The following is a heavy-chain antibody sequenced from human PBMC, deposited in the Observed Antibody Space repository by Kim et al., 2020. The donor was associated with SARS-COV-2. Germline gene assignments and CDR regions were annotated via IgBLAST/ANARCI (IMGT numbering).Heavy chain of an antibody. CDR3: ARDPSSSWYWDFDY. Sequence: AQKLHGRVTITADESTSTASMVLSSLRSEDTAVYYCARDPSSSWYWDFDYWGQGTLVTVSS. D-gene: IGHD6-13*01. V-gene: IGHV1-69*01. J-gene: IGHJ4*02.